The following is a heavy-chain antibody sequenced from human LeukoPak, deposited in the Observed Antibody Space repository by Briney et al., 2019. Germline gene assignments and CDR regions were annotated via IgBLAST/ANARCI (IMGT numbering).Heavy chain of an antibody. Sequence: GRSLRLSCAASGFTFSSYGMHWVRQAPGKGLEWVAVIWYDGSNKYYADSVKGRFTISRDNSKNTLYLQMNSLRAEDTAVYYCARDPALVYSGSYLSDDAFDIWGQGTMVTVSS. J-gene: IGHJ3*02. CDR2: IWYDGSNK. CDR1: GFTFSSYG. D-gene: IGHD1-26*01. V-gene: IGHV3-33*01. CDR3: ARDPALVYSGSYLSDDAFDI.